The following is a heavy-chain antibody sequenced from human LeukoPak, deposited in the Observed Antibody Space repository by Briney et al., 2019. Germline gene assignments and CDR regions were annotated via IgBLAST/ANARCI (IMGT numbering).Heavy chain of an antibody. J-gene: IGHJ4*02. V-gene: IGHV3-48*03. CDR1: GFTFSTYE. CDR3: AATYYYDGSGDY. D-gene: IGHD3-22*01. Sequence: SGGSLRLSCAASGFTFSTYEMNWVRQAPGKGLEWVSYISSTGSNIYYADSVKGRFTISRDNAKNSLYLLMNSLRTEDTAVYYCAATYYYDGSGDYWGQETLVTVSS. CDR2: ISSTGSNI.